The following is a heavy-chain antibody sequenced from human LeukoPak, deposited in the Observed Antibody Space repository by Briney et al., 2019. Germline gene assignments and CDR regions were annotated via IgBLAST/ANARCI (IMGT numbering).Heavy chain of an antibody. J-gene: IGHJ4*02. CDR3: AREAVGATQPFDY. D-gene: IGHD1-26*01. Sequence: SETLSLTCTVSGGSISSSSYYWGWIRQPPGKGLEWIGSIYYSGSTYYNPSLKSRVTISVDTSKNQFSLKLSSVTAADTAVYYCAREAVGATQPFDYWGQGTLVTVSS. CDR2: IYYSGST. CDR1: GGSISSSSYY. V-gene: IGHV4-39*07.